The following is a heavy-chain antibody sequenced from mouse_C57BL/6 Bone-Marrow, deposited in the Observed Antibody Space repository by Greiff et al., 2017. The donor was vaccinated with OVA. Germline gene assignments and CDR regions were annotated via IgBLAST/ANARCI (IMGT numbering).Heavy chain of an antibody. CDR3: VREGRWWWDY. V-gene: IGHV10-1*01. J-gene: IGHJ4*01. Sequence: EVQVVESGGGLVQPKGSLKLSCAASGFSFNTYAMNWVRQAPGKGLEWVARIRSKSNNYATYYADSVKDRFTISRDDSESMLYLQMNNLKTEDTAMYYCVREGRWWWDYWGQGTSVTVSS. D-gene: IGHD1-1*02. CDR2: IRSKSNNYAT. CDR1: GFSFNTYA.